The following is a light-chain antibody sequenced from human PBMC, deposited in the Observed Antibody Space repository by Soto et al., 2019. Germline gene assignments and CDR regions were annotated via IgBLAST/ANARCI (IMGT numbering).Light chain of an antibody. CDR1: SSDVGGYNY. V-gene: IGLV2-14*01. Sequence: QSALTQPASVSGSPGQSITISCIGSSSDVGGYNYVSWYQQHSGKAPKLMIYQDTKRPSGISNRFSGSKSGNTASLTISGLQAEDEADYYCSSYTSSETYVFGTGTKVTVL. CDR3: SSYTSSETYV. CDR2: QDT. J-gene: IGLJ1*01.